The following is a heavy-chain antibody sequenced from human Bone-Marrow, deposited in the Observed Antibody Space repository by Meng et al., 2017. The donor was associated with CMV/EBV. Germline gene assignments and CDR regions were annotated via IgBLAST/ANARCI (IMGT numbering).Heavy chain of an antibody. CDR1: GGSISNYY. CDR3: ARDIVVTTVDGMDV. CDR2: MYNSGST. D-gene: IGHD3-22*01. Sequence: GSLRLSCTVSGGSISNYYWSWIRQPPGKGLEWIGYMYNSGSTNYNPSLKSRVTTSVDTSKNQFSLKLSPVTAADTAGYYCARDIVVTTVDGMDVWGQGTTVTVSS. V-gene: IGHV4-59*01. J-gene: IGHJ6*02.